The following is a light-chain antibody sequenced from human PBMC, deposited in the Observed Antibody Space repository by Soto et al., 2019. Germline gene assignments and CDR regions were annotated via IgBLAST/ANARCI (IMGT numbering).Light chain of an antibody. V-gene: IGKV1-39*01. CDR3: QQYENYWT. CDR2: AAS. J-gene: IGKJ1*01. Sequence: IQMTQSPCSLSASVGDRVTITCRASQSISSYLNWYQQKPGKAPKLLIYAASSLQSGVPSRFSGSGSGTEFSLTISNLQPDDCATYYCQQYENYWTFGQVSNVDIK. CDR1: QSISSY.